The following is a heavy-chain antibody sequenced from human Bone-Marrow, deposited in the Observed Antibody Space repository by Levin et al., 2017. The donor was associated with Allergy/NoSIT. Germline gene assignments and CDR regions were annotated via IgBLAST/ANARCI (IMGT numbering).Heavy chain of an antibody. J-gene: IGHJ5*01. Sequence: KISCKASGGIFHSSAINWMRKAPGQGLEWLGSIIPIFNSVNYPQRFPGRITITADDSTTTASMELSSLTFEDTAVYYCAKGRATGMEDDWFDSWGQGTLVTVSS. CDR3: AKGRATGMEDDWFDS. CDR1: GGIFHSSA. V-gene: IGHV1-69*01. CDR2: IIPIFNSV. D-gene: IGHD4-17*01.